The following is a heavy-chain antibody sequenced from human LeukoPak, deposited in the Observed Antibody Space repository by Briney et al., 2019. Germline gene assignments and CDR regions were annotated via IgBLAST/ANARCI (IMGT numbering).Heavy chain of an antibody. CDR3: ARDKFGGTDY. D-gene: IGHD3-16*01. CDR2: IKQDGSEE. J-gene: IGHJ4*02. CDR1: GFTFSSSW. Sequence: GGSLRLSCAASGFTFSSSWMSWVRQAPGKGLEWVANIKQDGSEEYYVDSVKGRFTISRDNAKNSLYLQMNSLRAEDTAVYYCARDKFGGTDYWGQGTLVTVSS. V-gene: IGHV3-7*01.